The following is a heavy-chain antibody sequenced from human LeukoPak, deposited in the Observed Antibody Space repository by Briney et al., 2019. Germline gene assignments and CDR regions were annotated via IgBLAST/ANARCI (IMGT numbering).Heavy chain of an antibody. CDR3: ARNLPYNYYGSGSYYTAIDY. CDR2: IXSSSSYI. J-gene: IGHJ4*02. V-gene: IGHV3-21*01. D-gene: IGHD3-10*01. Sequence: SSIXSSSSYIYYADSVKGRFTISRDNAKNSLYLQMNSLRAEDTAVYYCARNLPYNYYGSGSYYTAIDYWGQGTLVTVSS.